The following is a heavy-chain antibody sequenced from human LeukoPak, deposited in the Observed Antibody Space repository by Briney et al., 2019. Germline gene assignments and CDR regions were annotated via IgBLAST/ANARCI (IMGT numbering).Heavy chain of an antibody. Sequence: SETLSLTCDVYGASIRGSDWWGWVRQPPGMELEWIGEISHSGTTNYSPSLKGRVTMSIDESKKQFSLRLTSVTAADTAMYYCARIWDSWGQGTLVTVCS. CDR1: GASIRGSDW. CDR3: ARIWDS. V-gene: IGHV4-4*02. J-gene: IGHJ4*02. CDR2: ISHSGTT. D-gene: IGHD3-16*01.